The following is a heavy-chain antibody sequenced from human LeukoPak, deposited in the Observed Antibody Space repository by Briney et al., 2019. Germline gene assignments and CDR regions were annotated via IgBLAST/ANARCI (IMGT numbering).Heavy chain of an antibody. Sequence: ASVKVSCKASGGTFSSYAISWVRQASGQGLEWMGGIIPIFGTANYAQKFQGRVTITADKSTSTAYMELSSLRSEDTAVYYCARDVGYYYDSSGYGNDAFDIWGQGTMVTVSS. CDR2: IIPIFGTA. V-gene: IGHV1-69*06. CDR1: GGTFSSYA. CDR3: ARDVGYYYDSSGYGNDAFDI. D-gene: IGHD3-22*01. J-gene: IGHJ3*02.